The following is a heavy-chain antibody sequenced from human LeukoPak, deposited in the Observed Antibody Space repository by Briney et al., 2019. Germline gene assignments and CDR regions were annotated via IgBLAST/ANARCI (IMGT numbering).Heavy chain of an antibody. Sequence: GGSLRLSCAAYGFTFSSYWTQWVRQAPGKGLVWVSRIISDGSSTSYADSVKGRFTISRDNAKNTLYLQMNTLRAEVTAVYYCVREVGASCSFDNRGQGTTVT. D-gene: IGHD1-26*01. CDR2: IISDGSST. CDR1: GFTFSSYW. CDR3: VREVGASCSFDN. V-gene: IGHV3-74*01. J-gene: IGHJ3*02.